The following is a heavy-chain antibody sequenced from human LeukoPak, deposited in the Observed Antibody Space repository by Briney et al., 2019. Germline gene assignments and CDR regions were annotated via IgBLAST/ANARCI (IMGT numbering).Heavy chain of an antibody. CDR3: ARKAAGLTFDY. D-gene: IGHD6-13*01. J-gene: IGHJ4*02. CDR2: INSDGSST. V-gene: IGHV3-74*01. CDR1: GFTFSSYW. Sequence: PGGSLRLSCAASGFTFSSYWMHWVRQAPGKGLVWVSRINSDGSSTNYADSVKGRFTISRGNAENTLYLQMNSLRAEDTAVYYCARKAAGLTFDYWGQGTLVPVSS.